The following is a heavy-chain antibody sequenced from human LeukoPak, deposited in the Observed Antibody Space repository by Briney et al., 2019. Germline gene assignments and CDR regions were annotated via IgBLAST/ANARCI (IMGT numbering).Heavy chain of an antibody. J-gene: IGHJ4*02. CDR3: ATKQWLAPPPDS. Sequence: GGSLRLSCAASGFTFSKYWMLWVRQAPGKGLESVSRINTDGTVTTYADSVRGRFTVSRDNADNTMFLQMNSVRDEDTAVSDCATKQWLAPPPDSWGQGTPVTVSS. D-gene: IGHD6-19*01. V-gene: IGHV3-74*01. CDR1: GFTFSKYW. CDR2: INTDGTVT.